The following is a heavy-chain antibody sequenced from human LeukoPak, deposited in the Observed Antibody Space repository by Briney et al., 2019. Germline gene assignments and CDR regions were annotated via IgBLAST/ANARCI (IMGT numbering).Heavy chain of an antibody. D-gene: IGHD2-21*02. V-gene: IGHV4-39*07. CDR3: ARGDGRGPWFDP. CDR2: IYYSGST. CDR1: GGSISSSSYY. Sequence: SETLSLTCTVSGGSISSSSYYWGWIRQPPGKGLEWIGSIYYSGSTYYNPSLKSRVTISVDTSKNQFSLKLSSVTAADTAVYYCARGDGRGPWFDPWGQGTLVTVSS. J-gene: IGHJ5*02.